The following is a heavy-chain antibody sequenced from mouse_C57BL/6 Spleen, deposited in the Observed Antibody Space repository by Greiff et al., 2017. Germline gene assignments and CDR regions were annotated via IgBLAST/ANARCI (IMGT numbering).Heavy chain of an antibody. V-gene: IGHV5-16*01. CDR3: ARDGSSQSWYFDV. CDR1: GFTFSDYY. J-gene: IGHJ1*03. D-gene: IGHD1-1*01. Sequence: EVKVVESEGGLVQPGSSMKLSCTASGFTFSDYYMAWVRQAPEKGLEWVANINYDGSSTYYLDSLKSRFIISRDNAKNILYLQMSSLKSEDTATYYCARDGSSQSWYFDVWGTGTTVTVSS. CDR2: INYDGSST.